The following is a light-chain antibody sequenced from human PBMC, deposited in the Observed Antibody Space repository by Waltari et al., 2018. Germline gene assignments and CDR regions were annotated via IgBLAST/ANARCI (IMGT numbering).Light chain of an antibody. J-gene: IGLJ2*01. Sequence: QSALTQPPSASGPPGQSVTISCTGTSSHVGGYVYVPWYQQHPGKAPKVIIYEVDKRPSGVPDRFSGSKAGNTASLTVSGLQADDEADYYCSSYAGSNNLVFGGGTKLTVL. V-gene: IGLV2-8*01. CDR2: EVD. CDR3: SSYAGSNNLV. CDR1: SSHVGGYVY.